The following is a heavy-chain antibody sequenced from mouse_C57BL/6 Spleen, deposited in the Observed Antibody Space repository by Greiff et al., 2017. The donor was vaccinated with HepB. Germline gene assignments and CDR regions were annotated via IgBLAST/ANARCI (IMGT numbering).Heavy chain of an antibody. Sequence: QVQLQQSGPELVKPGASVKISCKASGYAFSSSWMNWVKQRPGKGLEWIGRIYPGDGDTNYNGKFKGKATLTADKSSSTAYTQLSSLTSEDSAVYFCARADSSGPYYAMDYWGQGTSVTVSS. CDR1: GYAFSSSW. CDR3: ARADSSGPYYAMDY. CDR2: IYPGDGDT. V-gene: IGHV1-82*01. D-gene: IGHD3-2*02. J-gene: IGHJ4*01.